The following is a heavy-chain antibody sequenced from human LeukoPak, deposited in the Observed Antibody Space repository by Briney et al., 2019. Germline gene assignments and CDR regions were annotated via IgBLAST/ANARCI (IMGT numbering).Heavy chain of an antibody. Sequence: ASVKLSCKASGYTSSSYGTSCVPQAPGQGLEWMGWISAYNGNTNYAQKLQGRVTMTTDTSTSTAYMELRSLRSDDTAVYYCARDRTQNENFWSGPLPDWFDPWGQGTLVTVSS. J-gene: IGHJ5*02. D-gene: IGHD3-3*01. CDR2: ISAYNGNT. CDR3: ARDRTQNENFWSGPLPDWFDP. V-gene: IGHV1-18*01. CDR1: GYTSSSYG.